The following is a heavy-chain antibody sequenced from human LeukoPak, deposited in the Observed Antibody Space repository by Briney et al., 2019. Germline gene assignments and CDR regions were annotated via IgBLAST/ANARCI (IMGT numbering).Heavy chain of an antibody. Sequence: ASVKVSCKASGYTFTSYDINWVRQATGQGPEWMGWMNPNSGNTGYAQKFQGRVTMTRNTSISTAYMELSSLRSEDTAVYYCARANKPYSSSRDLDYWGQGTLVTVSS. CDR3: ARANKPYSSSRDLDY. D-gene: IGHD6-13*01. V-gene: IGHV1-8*01. CDR2: MNPNSGNT. CDR1: GYTFTSYD. J-gene: IGHJ4*02.